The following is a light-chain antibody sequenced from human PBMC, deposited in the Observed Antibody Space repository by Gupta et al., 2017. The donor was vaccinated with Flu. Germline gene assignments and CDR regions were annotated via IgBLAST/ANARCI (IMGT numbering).Light chain of an antibody. V-gene: IGLV1-51*01. CDR3: GTWDSSLSRV. CDR1: SSNIGKNY. Sequence: QSVLTQPPSVSAAPGQKVTISCSGSSSNIGKNYVSWYQQLPGTAPKLLIYDNNKRPSGIPDRFSGSKSGTSATLGITGLQTGDEADYYCGTWDSSLSRVFGGGTKLTVL. CDR2: DNN. J-gene: IGLJ3*02.